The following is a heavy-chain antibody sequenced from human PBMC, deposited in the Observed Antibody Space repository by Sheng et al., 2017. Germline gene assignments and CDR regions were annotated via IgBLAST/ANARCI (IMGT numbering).Heavy chain of an antibody. V-gene: IGHV1-69*04. CDR1: GGTFSSYA. J-gene: IGHJ6*03. D-gene: IGHD2-2*01. Sequence: QVQLVQSGAEVKKPGSSVKVSCKASGGTFSSYAISWVRQAPGQGLEWMGGIIPILGIANYAQKFQGRVTITADKSTSTAYMELSSLRSEDTAVYYCASLGFRGSSTSNPRRYYYYYMDVWGKGTTVTVSS. CDR2: IIPILGIA. CDR3: ASLGFRGSSTSNPRRYYYYYMDV.